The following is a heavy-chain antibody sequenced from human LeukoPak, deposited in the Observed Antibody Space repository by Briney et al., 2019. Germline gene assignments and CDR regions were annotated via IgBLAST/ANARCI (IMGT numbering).Heavy chain of an antibody. D-gene: IGHD2-2*01. CDR3: AGGVRYSSTNYYV. CDR1: GYSFTSYW. J-gene: IGHJ4*02. Sequence: GESLQISFKGSGYSFTSYWISWVRQMPGKGREWMGRIDPSDSYTNYSPSFQGHVTISADKSISTAYLQWSSLKASDTAMYYCAGGVRYSSTNYYVWGQGTLVTVSS. V-gene: IGHV5-10-1*01. CDR2: IDPSDSYT.